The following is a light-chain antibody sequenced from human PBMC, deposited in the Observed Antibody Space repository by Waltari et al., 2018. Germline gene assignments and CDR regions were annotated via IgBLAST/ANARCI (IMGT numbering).Light chain of an antibody. CDR2: VNSDGSH. J-gene: IGLJ3*02. CDR3: QTGGHGTWV. CDR1: SGHSSNI. Sequence: QLVLTQSPSASASLGASVKLTCTLSSGHSSNIIAWLQQQPEKGPRYLMKVNSDGSHSKGDDIPDRFSGSSSGAERYPTISSVQSEDEADYYCQTGGHGTWVFGGGTTLTVL. V-gene: IGLV4-69*01.